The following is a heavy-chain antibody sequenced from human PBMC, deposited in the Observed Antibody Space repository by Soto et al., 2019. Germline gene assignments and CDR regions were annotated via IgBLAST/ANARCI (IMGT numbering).Heavy chain of an antibody. D-gene: IGHD6-13*01. V-gene: IGHV3-33*01. CDR1: GFTFSSYG. J-gene: IGHJ6*03. Sequence: GGSLRLSCAASGFTFSSYGMHWVRQAPGKGLEWVAVIWYDGSNKYYADSVKGRFTISRDNSKNTLYLQMNSLRAEDTAVYYCARDPGLVEQQLVTYYYYYYMDVWGKGTTVTVS. CDR2: IWYDGSNK. CDR3: ARDPGLVEQQLVTYYYYYYMDV.